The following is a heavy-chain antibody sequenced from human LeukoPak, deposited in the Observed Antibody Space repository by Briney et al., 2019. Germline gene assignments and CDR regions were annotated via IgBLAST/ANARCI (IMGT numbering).Heavy chain of an antibody. J-gene: IGHJ4*02. Sequence: PSETLSLTCTVSGGSISSYYWSWIRQPPGKGLEWVSAISGSGGSTYYADSVKGRFTISRDNSKNTLYLQMNSLRAEDTAVYYCAKDGLWFGEDQRDYWGQGTLVTVSS. CDR3: AKDGLWFGEDQRDY. V-gene: IGHV3-23*01. D-gene: IGHD3-10*01. CDR1: GGSISSYY. CDR2: ISGSGGST.